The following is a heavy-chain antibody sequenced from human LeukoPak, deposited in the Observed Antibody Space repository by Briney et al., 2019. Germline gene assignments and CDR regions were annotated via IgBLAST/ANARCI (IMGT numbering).Heavy chain of an antibody. CDR1: GYTFTAYY. V-gene: IGHV1-2*02. D-gene: IGHD2-2*01. CDR3: ARDRVVVPAAFDY. CDR2: INPNSGGT. Sequence: GASVKVSCKASGYTFTAYYMHWVRQAPGQGLEWMGWINPNSGGTNYAQKFQGRVTMTRDTSISTAYMELSRLRSDDTAVYYCARDRVVVPAAFDYWGQGTLVNVSS. J-gene: IGHJ4*02.